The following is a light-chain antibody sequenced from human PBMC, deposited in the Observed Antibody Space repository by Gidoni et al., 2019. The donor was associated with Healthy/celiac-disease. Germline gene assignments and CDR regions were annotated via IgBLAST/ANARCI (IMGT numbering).Light chain of an antibody. CDR2: SNN. CDR1: SSTIGSNT. Sequence: QPVLPQPPSASGTPGQRVTISCSGSSSTIGSNTVNWYQQLPGTAPKLLIYSNNQRPSGVPDRCSGSKSGTSASLAISGLQSEDEADYYCAAWDDSLNGPVFGGGTKLTVL. CDR3: AAWDDSLNGPV. J-gene: IGLJ3*02. V-gene: IGLV1-44*01.